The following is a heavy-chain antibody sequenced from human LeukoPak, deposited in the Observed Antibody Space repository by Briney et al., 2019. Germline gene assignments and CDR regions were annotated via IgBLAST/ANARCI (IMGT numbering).Heavy chain of an antibody. CDR3: AKCSTPWYTSGWCNWIDP. D-gene: IGHD6-19*01. CDR1: GFPFSSDA. CDR2: ISGSTGST. J-gene: IGHJ5*02. V-gene: IGHV3-23*01. Sequence: PGGSLRLSCAGSGFPFSSDAMNWVRQAPVKGLEWVASISGSTGSTQYADSVKGRFTVSRDNSKNTLYLQMNSLRADDTAVYYCAKCSTPWYTSGWCNWIDPWGQGTLVTVSS.